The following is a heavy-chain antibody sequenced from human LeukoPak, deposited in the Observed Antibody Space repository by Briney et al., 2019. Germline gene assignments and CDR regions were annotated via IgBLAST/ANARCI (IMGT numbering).Heavy chain of an antibody. J-gene: IGHJ4*02. CDR2: IDNGGSTT. D-gene: IGHD6-6*01. Sequence: GGSLRLSCAASGFTFSTYWMQWVREAPGKGLAWVSRIDNGGSTTLYADSVRGRFTISRDNAKNTLYLQMNSLRAEDTAIYYCARVRSDYSSSSPPDYWGQGTPVTVSS. CDR3: ARVRSDYSSSSPPDY. V-gene: IGHV3-74*01. CDR1: GFTFSTYW.